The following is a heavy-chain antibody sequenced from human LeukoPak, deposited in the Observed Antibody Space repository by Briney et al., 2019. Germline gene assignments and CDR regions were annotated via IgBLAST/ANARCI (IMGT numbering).Heavy chain of an antibody. D-gene: IGHD6-19*01. V-gene: IGHV4-4*07. CDR2: IYTSGST. J-gene: IGHJ2*01. CDR3: ARDSLGSGWYIYWYFDL. CDR1: GGSICSYY. Sequence: PSETLSLTCTVSGGSICSYYWSWIRQPAGKGLEWIGRIYTSGSTNYNPSLKSRVTMSVDTSKNQFSLELSSVTAADTAMYYCARDSLGSGWYIYWYFDLWGRGTLVTVSS.